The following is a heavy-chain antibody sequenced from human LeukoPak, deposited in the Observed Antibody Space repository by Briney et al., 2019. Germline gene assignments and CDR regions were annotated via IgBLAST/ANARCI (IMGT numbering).Heavy chain of an antibody. CDR2: ISSSSSFI. Sequence: PGGSLRLSCAASGFTFSSYRMNWVRQAPGKGLEWVSSISSSSSFIYYADSVQGRFTISRDNAKNSLYLQMNSLRAEDTAVYYCAKIPFYPNENWYFDLWDRGTLVTVSS. CDR3: AKIPFYPNENWYFDL. CDR1: GFTFSSYR. D-gene: IGHD3-3*02. V-gene: IGHV3-21*04. J-gene: IGHJ2*01.